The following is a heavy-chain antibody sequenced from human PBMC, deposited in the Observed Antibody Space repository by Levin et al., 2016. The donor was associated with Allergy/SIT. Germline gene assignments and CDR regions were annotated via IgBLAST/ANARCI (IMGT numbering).Heavy chain of an antibody. CDR3: ARGTHNYYDSSGYYA. CDR2: ISSSGSTI. V-gene: IGHV3-48*03. J-gene: IGHJ4*02. Sequence: VRQAPGKGLEWVSYISSSGSTIYYADSVKGRFTISRDNAKNSLYLQMNSLRAEDTAVYYCARGTHNYYDSSGYYAWGQGTLVTVSS. D-gene: IGHD3-22*01.